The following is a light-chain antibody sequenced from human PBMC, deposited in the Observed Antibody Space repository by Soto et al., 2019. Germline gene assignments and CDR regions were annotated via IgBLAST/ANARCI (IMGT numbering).Light chain of an antibody. CDR3: SSYAGSDNVV. J-gene: IGLJ2*01. V-gene: IGLV2-8*01. Sequence: QSVLTQPPSASGSPGQSVTISCTGTSSDVGGYDFVSWYQRHPGKAPKLLIYEVSKRPSGVPDRFSGSQSGNTASLTVSGLQAEDEADYYCSSYAGSDNVVFGGGTKLTVL. CDR1: SSDVGGYDF. CDR2: EVS.